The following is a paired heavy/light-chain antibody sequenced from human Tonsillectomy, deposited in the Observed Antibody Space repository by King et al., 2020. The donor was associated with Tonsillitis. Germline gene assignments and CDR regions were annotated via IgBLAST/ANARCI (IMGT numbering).Heavy chain of an antibody. J-gene: IGHJ4*02. CDR3: AREYEGRYYFDY. CDR2: IIPMFGRG. CDR1: GGTFTSDT. Sequence: QVQLAQSGAEVKNPGSSVKVSCKASGGTFTSDTISWVRQAPGQGLEWMGGIIPMFGRGNYAQKFQGRVTIAADESTSTVYMELSRLRSEDTAVYYCAREYEGRYYFDYWGQGTLVTVSS. D-gene: IGHD2-8*01. V-gene: IGHV1-69*01.
Light chain of an antibody. Sequence: SYELTQPPSVSVSPGQTASITCSGDDLGNKYVAWYQQKPGQSPVLVIYQDTERPSGIPERFSGSNSGNTATLTISGTQAMDEADYYCQSSATGAVVFGGGTKLTVL. CDR3: QSSATGAVV. V-gene: IGLV3-1*01. CDR1: DLGNKY. J-gene: IGLJ2*01. CDR2: QDT.